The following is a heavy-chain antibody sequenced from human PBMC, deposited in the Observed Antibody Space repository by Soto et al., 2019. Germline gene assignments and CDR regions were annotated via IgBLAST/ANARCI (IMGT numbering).Heavy chain of an antibody. J-gene: IGHJ6*02. D-gene: IGHD1-26*01. V-gene: IGHV4-59*01. CDR2: IYYSGST. Sequence: NPSETLSLTCTVSGGSISSYYWSWIRQPPGKGLEWIGYIYYSGSTNYNPSLKSRVTISVDTSKNQFSLKLSSVTAADTAVYYCARDRGGRKGTYYYYYGMDVWGQGTTVTVSS. CDR3: ARDRGGRKGTYYYYYGMDV. CDR1: GGSISSYY.